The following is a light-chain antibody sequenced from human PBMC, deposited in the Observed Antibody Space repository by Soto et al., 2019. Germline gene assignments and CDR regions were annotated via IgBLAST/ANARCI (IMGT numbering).Light chain of an antibody. CDR1: SGHSNYA. CDR3: QTWGSGIVV. V-gene: IGLV4-69*01. Sequence: QSVLTQSPSASASLGASVKLTCTLSSGHSNYAIAWHQQQSEKGPRYLMKLNSDGSHSKGDVIPDRFSGSSSGAERYLTISSLQSEDEADYYGQTWGSGIVVFGGGTKLTVL. J-gene: IGLJ2*01. CDR2: LNSDGSH.